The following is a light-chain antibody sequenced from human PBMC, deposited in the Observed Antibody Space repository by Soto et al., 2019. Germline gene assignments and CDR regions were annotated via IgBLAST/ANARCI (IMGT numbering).Light chain of an antibody. Sequence: DIQMTQSPSSVSASVGDRLTITCRASRDISNSLAWYQQTPGKAPKLLLRGASSLHRGVPSRFRGGGAGTELTLTISSLQPEDFENYSCQQTSDFPRTFGQGTKVDVK. CDR1: RDISNS. J-gene: IGKJ1*01. CDR2: GAS. V-gene: IGKV1-12*01. CDR3: QQTSDFPRT.